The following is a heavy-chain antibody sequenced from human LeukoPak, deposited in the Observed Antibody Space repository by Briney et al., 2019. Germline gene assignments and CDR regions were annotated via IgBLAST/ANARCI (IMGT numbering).Heavy chain of an antibody. Sequence: SETLSLTCTVSGGSISSYYWCWIRQHPGKGLEWIGYIYYSGSTNYNPSPKSRVTISVDTSKNQFSLKLSSVTAADTAVYYCARETSQKGAHYMDVWGKGTTVTISS. CDR3: ARETSQKGAHYMDV. J-gene: IGHJ6*03. CDR1: GGSISSYY. D-gene: IGHD3-16*01. V-gene: IGHV4-59*01. CDR2: IYYSGST.